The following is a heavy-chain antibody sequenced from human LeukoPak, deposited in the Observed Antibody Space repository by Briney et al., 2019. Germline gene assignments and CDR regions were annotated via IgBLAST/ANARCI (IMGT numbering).Heavy chain of an antibody. CDR3: ATTGYSSSWYSADY. D-gene: IGHD6-13*01. Sequence: TSETLSLTCTVSGGSISSSSYYWGWIRQPPGKGLEWIGSIYYSGSTYYNPSLKSRVTISVDTSKNQFSLKLSSVTAADTAVYYCATTGYSSSWYSADYWGQGTLVTVSS. CDR1: GGSISSSSYY. CDR2: IYYSGST. J-gene: IGHJ4*02. V-gene: IGHV4-39*07.